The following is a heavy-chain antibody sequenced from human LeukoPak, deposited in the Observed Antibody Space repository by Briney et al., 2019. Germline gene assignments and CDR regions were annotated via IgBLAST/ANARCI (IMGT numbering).Heavy chain of an antibody. V-gene: IGHV3-11*01. CDR2: ISSSGSTI. Sequence: GGSLRLSCAASGFTFSDYYMSWIRQAPGKGLEWVSYISSSGSTIYYADSVKGRFTISRDNAKNSLYLQMNSLRAEDTAVYYCARDRRAGSYYYYMDVWGKGTTVTISS. J-gene: IGHJ6*03. CDR1: GFTFSDYY. CDR3: ARDRRAGSYYYYMDV. D-gene: IGHD6-19*01.